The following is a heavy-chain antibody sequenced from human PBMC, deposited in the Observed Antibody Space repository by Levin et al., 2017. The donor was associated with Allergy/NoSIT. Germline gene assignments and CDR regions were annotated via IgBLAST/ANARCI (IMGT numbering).Heavy chain of an antibody. CDR3: ARGPYGSGSYYLGGFDY. D-gene: IGHD3-10*01. V-gene: IGHV1-8*01. J-gene: IGHJ4*02. CDR1: GYTFTSYD. CDR2: MNPNSGNT. Sequence: GESLKISCKASGYTFTSYDINWVRQATGQGLEWMGWMNPNSGNTGYAQKFQGRVTMTRNTSISTAYMELSSLRSEDTAVYYCARGPYGSGSYYLGGFDYWGQGTLVTVSS.